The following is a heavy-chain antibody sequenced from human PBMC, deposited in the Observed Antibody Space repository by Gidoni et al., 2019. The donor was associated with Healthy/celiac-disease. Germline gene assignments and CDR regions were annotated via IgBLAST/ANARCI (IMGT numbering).Heavy chain of an antibody. V-gene: IGHV3-48*01. CDR1: GFTFSSAS. J-gene: IGHJ4*02. CDR2: ISSSSSTI. Sequence: EVQLVESGGGWVQHGGSLRHSCAASGFTFSSASMNWVRQAPGKGRGWVSYISSSSSTINYADSVKGRFTISRDNAKNSLYLQMNSLRAEDTAVYYCARGPGPVVVAADEPFDYWGQGTLVTVSS. D-gene: IGHD2-15*01. CDR3: ARGPGPVVVAADEPFDY.